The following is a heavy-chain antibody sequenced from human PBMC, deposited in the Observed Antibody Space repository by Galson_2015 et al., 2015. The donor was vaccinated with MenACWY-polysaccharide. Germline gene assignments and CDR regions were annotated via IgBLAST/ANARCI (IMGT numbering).Heavy chain of an antibody. CDR1: GFTFSSYS. D-gene: IGHD1-26*01. CDR2: ISSGGTI. Sequence: SLRLSCAASGFTFSSYSMNWVRQAPGKGLEWVSYISSGGTIYYADSVKGRFTISRDNAKNSLYLQMNSLRDDDTAGYYCARVLKVLLGATPDYCGQGTLVTVSS. J-gene: IGHJ4*02. V-gene: IGHV3-48*02. CDR3: ARVLKVLLGATPDY.